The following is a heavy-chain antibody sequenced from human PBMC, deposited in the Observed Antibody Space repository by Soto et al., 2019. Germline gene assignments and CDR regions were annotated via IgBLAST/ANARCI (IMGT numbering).Heavy chain of an antibody. CDR1: GGSISSGTYY. V-gene: IGHV4-31*06. J-gene: IGHJ2*01. Sequence: QVQLQESGPGLLKPSQTLSLTCSVSGGSISSGTYYWSWIRHRPGKGLQWIGYMYNSGTSSYSPSLQSRKVLSVDTYKNQFSPELTAGTCAETVKYFLATRLSGSSALDLRGLGILVTVSS. D-gene: IGHD2-15*01. CDR3: ATRLSGSSALDL. CDR2: MYNSGTS.